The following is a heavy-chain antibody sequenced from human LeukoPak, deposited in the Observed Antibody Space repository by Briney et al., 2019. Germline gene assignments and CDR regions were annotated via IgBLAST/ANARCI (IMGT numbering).Heavy chain of an antibody. J-gene: IGHJ4*02. CDR1: GFTFDDYG. V-gene: IGHV3-20*04. Sequence: SGGSLRLSCAASGFTFDDYGMNWVRQAPGKGLEWVSGINWNGGSTGYADSVKGRFTISRDNAKNSLYLQMNSLRVEDTAIYYCARAGLPFYFDYWGQGALVTVSS. CDR3: ARAGLPFYFDY. CDR2: INWNGGST.